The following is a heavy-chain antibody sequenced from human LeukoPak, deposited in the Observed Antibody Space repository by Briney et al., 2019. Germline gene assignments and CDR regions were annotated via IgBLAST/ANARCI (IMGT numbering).Heavy chain of an antibody. CDR2: IYYSGTT. CDR1: GGSISSYY. CDR3: ARGVYIXAAQYGY. J-gene: IGHJ4*02. V-gene: IGHV4-59*01. Sequence: TSETLSLTCTVSGGSISSYYWSWIRQPPGKGLEWIGYIYYSGTTNYNPSLKSRVTISVDTSKNQFSLKLSSVTAADTAVYYCARGVYIXAAQYGYWGQGTLVTVSS. D-gene: IGHD6-13*01.